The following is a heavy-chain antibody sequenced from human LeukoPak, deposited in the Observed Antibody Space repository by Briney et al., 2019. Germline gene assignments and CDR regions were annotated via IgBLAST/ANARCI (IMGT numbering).Heavy chain of an antibody. CDR2: IASDGSST. CDR3: ARRLTGYYDSSGPFDY. J-gene: IGHJ4*02. V-gene: IGHV3-74*01. CDR1: GFTFSSYW. Sequence: PGGSLRLSCAASGFTFSSYWMNWVRQAPGKGLVWVSRIASDGSSTTYADSVKGRFSISRDNAKNTLYLQMNSLRAEDTAVYYCARRLTGYYDSSGPFDYWGQGTLVTVSS. D-gene: IGHD3-22*01.